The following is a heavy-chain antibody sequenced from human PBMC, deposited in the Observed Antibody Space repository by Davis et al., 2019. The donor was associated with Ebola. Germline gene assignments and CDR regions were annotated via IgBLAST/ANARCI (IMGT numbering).Heavy chain of an antibody. V-gene: IGHV4-39*01. Sequence: MPGGSLRLSCTVSGGSISSSSYYWGWIRQPPGKGLEWIGSIYYSGSTYYNPSLKSRVTISVDTSKNQFSLKLSSVTAADTAVYYCARPGRDGYNFDYWGQGTLVTVSS. D-gene: IGHD5-24*01. CDR3: ARPGRDGYNFDY. J-gene: IGHJ4*02. CDR1: GGSISSSSYY. CDR2: IYYSGST.